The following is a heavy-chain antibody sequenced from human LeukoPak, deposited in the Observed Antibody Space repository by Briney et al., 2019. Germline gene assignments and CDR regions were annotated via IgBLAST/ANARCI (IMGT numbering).Heavy chain of an antibody. Sequence: GSLTLSCPPSAFTFSNHALRWVRPAQGRGLQWVAVISGRGRNTEYADFVKGRFTISRDNSKNTLSLQMNSLTGEDTAIYFCAKNVVVKRYIEFWGQGTLVTVSS. CDR2: ISGRGRNT. V-gene: IGHV3-23*01. CDR3: AKNVVVKRYIEF. D-gene: IGHD2-15*01. CDR1: AFTFSNHA. J-gene: IGHJ4*02.